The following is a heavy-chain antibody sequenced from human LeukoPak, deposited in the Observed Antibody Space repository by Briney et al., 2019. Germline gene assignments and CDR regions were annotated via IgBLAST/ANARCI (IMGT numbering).Heavy chain of an antibody. D-gene: IGHD5-18*01. J-gene: IGHJ1*01. CDR3: AKDMGSYGPKYFQH. CDR2: ISWNSGSI. Sequence: PGGSLRLSCAASGFTFDDYAMHWVRQAPGKGLEWVSGISWNSGSIGYADSVKGRFTISRDNAKNSLYPQMNSLRAEDTALYYCAKDMGSYGPKYFQHWGQGTLVTVSS. V-gene: IGHV3-9*01. CDR1: GFTFDDYA.